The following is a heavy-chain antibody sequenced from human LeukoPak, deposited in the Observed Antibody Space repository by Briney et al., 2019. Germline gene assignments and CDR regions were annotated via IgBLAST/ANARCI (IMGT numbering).Heavy chain of an antibody. CDR3: AREGKPAPATTGSAP. D-gene: IGHD1-1*01. Sequence: ASVRVSCKASGYTFTGYYMHWVRQAPGQGLEWMGWINPNSGGTNYAQKFQGRVTMTRDTSISTAYMELSSLRSDDTAVYYCAREGKPAPATTGSAPWGQGTLSPSPQ. J-gene: IGHJ5*02. CDR1: GYTFTGYY. CDR2: INPNSGGT. V-gene: IGHV1-2*02.